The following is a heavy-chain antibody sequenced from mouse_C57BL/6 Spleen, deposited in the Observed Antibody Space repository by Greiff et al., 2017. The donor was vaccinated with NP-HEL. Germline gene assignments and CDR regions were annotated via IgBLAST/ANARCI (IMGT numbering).Heavy chain of an antibody. CDR2: IDPANGNT. CDR3: ALYDGYYDAMDY. J-gene: IGHJ4*01. V-gene: IGHV14-3*01. D-gene: IGHD2-3*01. CDR1: GFTIKNTY. Sequence: VQLQQSVAELVRPGASVKLSCTASGFTIKNTYMHWVKQRPEQGLEWIGRIDPANGNTKYAPKFQGKATITADTSSNTASLQLSSLTSEDTAIYYCALYDGYYDAMDYWGQGTSVTVSS.